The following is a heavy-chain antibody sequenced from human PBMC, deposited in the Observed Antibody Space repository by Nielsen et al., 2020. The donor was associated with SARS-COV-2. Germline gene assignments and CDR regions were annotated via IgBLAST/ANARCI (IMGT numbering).Heavy chain of an antibody. D-gene: IGHD2-8*01. V-gene: IGHV3-23*01. CDR2: ISGSGGST. Sequence: GESLKISCAASGFTFSSYAMSWVRQAPGKGLEWVSAISGSGGSTYYADSVKGRFTISRDNSKNSLYLQMNSLRAEDTAVYYCAREAGGYCTNGVCSTMSGMDVWGQGTTVTVSS. J-gene: IGHJ6*02. CDR3: AREAGGYCTNGVCSTMSGMDV. CDR1: GFTFSSYA.